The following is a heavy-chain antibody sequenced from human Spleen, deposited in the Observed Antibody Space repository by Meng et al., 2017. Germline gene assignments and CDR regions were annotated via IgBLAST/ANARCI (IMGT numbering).Heavy chain of an antibody. CDR2: IYHSGST. V-gene: IGHV4-38-2*02. D-gene: IGHD3-22*01. Sequence: ESLKISCTVSGYSISSGYSWGWIRQPPGKGLEWIGSIYHSGSTYYNPSLKSRVTISLDTSNNQFSLKLSSVTAADTAVYYCARDNYYDSSGYYYYYYYGMDVWGQGTTVTVSS. CDR1: GYSISSGYS. J-gene: IGHJ6*02. CDR3: ARDNYYDSSGYYYYYYYGMDV.